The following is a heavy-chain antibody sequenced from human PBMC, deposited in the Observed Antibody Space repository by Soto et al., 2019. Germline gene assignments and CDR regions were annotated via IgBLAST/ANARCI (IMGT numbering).Heavy chain of an antibody. CDR1: GFIFSNYA. D-gene: IGHD5-12*01. Sequence: EVQLLESGGGFVQPGGSLRLSCAASGFIFSNYAMTWVHQAPGEGLEWVSGITSTGSSTYYADSVKGRFTISRDNSKNTLFLQINSLRAVDTAVYYCAKGAEGYVVSSLDFWGQGTLVSVSS. CDR3: AKGAEGYVVSSLDF. V-gene: IGHV3-23*01. CDR2: ITSTGSST. J-gene: IGHJ4*02.